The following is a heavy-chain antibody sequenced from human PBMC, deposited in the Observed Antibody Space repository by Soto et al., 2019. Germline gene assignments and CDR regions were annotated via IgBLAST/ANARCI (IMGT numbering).Heavy chain of an antibody. J-gene: IGHJ2*01. CDR2: IGSSGSTI. V-gene: IGHV3-11*01. Sequence: PVGSLRLSCAASGFTFSDHYMSWIRQAPGKGLEWVSYIGSSGSTIYYADSVKGRFTISRDNAKNSLYLEMNSLRSEDTAVYYCARDSYFDLWGRGTLVTVSS. CDR3: ARDSYFDL. CDR1: GFTFSDHY.